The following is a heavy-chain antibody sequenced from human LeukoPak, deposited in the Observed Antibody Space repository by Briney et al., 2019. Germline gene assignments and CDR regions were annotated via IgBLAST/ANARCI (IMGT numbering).Heavy chain of an antibody. CDR1: GGSISSYY. CDR2: IYYSGST. Sequence: SETLSLTCAVSGGSISSYYWSWIRQPPGKGLEWIGYIYYSGSTNYNPSLKSRVTISVDTSKNQFSLKLSSVTAADTAVYYCARYSRSSQYFDSWGQGTLVTVSS. J-gene: IGHJ4*02. CDR3: ARYSRSSQYFDS. D-gene: IGHD5-18*01. V-gene: IGHV4-59*01.